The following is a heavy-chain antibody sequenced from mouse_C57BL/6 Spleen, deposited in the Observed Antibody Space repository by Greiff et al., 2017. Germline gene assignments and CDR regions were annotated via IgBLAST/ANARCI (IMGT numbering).Heavy chain of an antibody. J-gene: IGHJ2*01. V-gene: IGHV5-4*01. CDR3: AREGYYGSSPYYFDY. D-gene: IGHD1-1*01. CDR2: ISDGGSYT. CDR1: GFTFSSYA. Sequence: EVQVVESGGGLVKPGGSLKLSCAASGFTFSSYAMSWVRQTPEKRLEWVATISDGGSYTYYPDNVKGRFTISRDNAKNNLYLQMSHLKSEDTAMYYCAREGYYGSSPYYFDYWGQGTTLTVSS.